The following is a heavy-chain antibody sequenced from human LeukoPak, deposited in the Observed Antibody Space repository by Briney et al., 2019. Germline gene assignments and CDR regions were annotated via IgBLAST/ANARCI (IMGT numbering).Heavy chain of an antibody. Sequence: SQTLSLTCTVSGGSISSGGYYWSWIRQPPGKGLEWIGEINHSGSTNYNPSLKSRVTISVDTSKNQFSLKLSSVTAADTAVYYCARRTHSSSWYKGFSWFDPWGQGTLVTVSS. V-gene: IGHV4-30-2*01. D-gene: IGHD6-13*01. CDR2: INHSGST. J-gene: IGHJ5*02. CDR1: GGSISSGGYY. CDR3: ARRTHSSSWYKGFSWFDP.